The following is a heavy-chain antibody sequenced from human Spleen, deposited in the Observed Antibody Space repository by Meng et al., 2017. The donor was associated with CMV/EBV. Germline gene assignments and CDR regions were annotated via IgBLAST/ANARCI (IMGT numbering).Heavy chain of an antibody. CDR2: ISSSSTYI. V-gene: IGHV3-21*01. Sequence: VGSLRLSCTASGFTFTAYTMHWVRQAPGKGLEWVSSISSSSTYIYYADSMKGRFTISRDNAENSLYLLITSLRAEDTAVYYCARSSSGYFFRPTSLQFDYWGQGTLVTVSS. CDR1: GFTFTAYT. D-gene: IGHD3-22*01. CDR3: ARSSSGYFFRPTSLQFDY. J-gene: IGHJ4*02.